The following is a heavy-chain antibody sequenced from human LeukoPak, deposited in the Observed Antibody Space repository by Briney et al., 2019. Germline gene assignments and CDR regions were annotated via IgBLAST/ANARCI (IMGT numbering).Heavy chain of an antibody. CDR2: IKQDGSEK. J-gene: IGHJ6*03. D-gene: IGHD3-3*01. V-gene: IGHV3-7*01. CDR1: GFTFSSYW. Sequence: GGSLRLSCAASGFTFSSYWMSWVRQAPGKGLEWVANIKQDGSEKYYVDSVKGRFTISRDSAKNSLYLQMNSLRAEDTAVYYCARGFRRSGYKTHYYYFMDVWGKGTTVTVSS. CDR3: ARGFRRSGYKTHYYYFMDV.